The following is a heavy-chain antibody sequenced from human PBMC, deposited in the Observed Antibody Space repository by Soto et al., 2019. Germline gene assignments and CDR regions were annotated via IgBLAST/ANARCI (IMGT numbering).Heavy chain of an antibody. CDR3: ARESIAAAGMVYYYYYGMDV. V-gene: IGHV1-18*04. CDR2: ISAYNGNT. D-gene: IGHD6-13*01. Sequence: ASVKVSCKASGYTFTSYGISWVRQAPGQGLEWMGWISAYNGNTNYAQKLQGRVTMTTDTSTSTAYMELRSLRSDDTAVYYCARESIAAAGMVYYYYYGMDVWGQGTTVTVSS. CDR1: GYTFTSYG. J-gene: IGHJ6*02.